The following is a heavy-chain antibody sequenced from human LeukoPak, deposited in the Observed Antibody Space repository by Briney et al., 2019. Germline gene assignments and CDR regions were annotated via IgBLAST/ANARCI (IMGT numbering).Heavy chain of an antibody. CDR1: GYTFTSYD. Sequence: ASVKVSCKASGYTFTSYDINWVRQATGQGLEWMGWMNPNSGNTGYAQKFQGRVTMTRNTSISTAHLELSSLRSEDTAVYYCARSGYDFWSGYLTYYYYGMDVWGQGTRVTVSS. D-gene: IGHD3-3*01. V-gene: IGHV1-8*01. CDR3: ARSGYDFWSGYLTYYYYGMDV. J-gene: IGHJ6*02. CDR2: MNPNSGNT.